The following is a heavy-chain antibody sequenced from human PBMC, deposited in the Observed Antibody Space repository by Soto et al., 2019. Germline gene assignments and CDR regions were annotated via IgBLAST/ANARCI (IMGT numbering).Heavy chain of an antibody. D-gene: IGHD6-19*01. CDR1: GGSFIGYY. CDR2: INHSGST. CDR3: ASSPLYSSGWYVRGRAFDYYYYMDV. J-gene: IGHJ6*03. V-gene: IGHV4-34*01. Sequence: SETLSLTCAVYGGSFIGYYWSWIRQPPGKGLEWIGEINHSGSTNYNPSLKSRVTISVDTSKNQFSLKLSSVTAADTAVYYCASSPLYSSGWYVRGRAFDYYYYMDVWGKGTTVTVSS.